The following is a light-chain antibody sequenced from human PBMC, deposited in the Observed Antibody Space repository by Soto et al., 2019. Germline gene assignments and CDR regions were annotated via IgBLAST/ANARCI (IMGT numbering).Light chain of an antibody. CDR3: QQYNTYSWT. J-gene: IGKJ1*01. CDR2: DAS. V-gene: IGKV1-5*01. CDR1: QSISNL. Sequence: DIQMTQSPSTLSASVGETITISCRASQSISNLLAWYQQKPGKAPELLIYDASTLETGVPSRFRGSGSGTEFTLTISSLQPDDFATYYCQQYNTYSWTFGQGTKVDIK.